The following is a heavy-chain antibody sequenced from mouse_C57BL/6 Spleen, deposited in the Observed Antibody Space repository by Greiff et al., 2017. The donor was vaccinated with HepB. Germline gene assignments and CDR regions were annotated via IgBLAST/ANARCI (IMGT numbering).Heavy chain of an antibody. V-gene: IGHV1-82*01. J-gene: IGHJ2*01. Sequence: VQLQQSGPELAKPGASVKISCKASGYAFSSSWMNWVKQRPGKGLEWIGRIYPGDGDTNYNGKFKGKATLTADKSSSTAYMQLSSLTSEDSAVYFCARSRTGPYFDYWGQGTTLTVSS. CDR1: GYAFSSSW. D-gene: IGHD4-1*01. CDR2: IYPGDGDT. CDR3: ARSRTGPYFDY.